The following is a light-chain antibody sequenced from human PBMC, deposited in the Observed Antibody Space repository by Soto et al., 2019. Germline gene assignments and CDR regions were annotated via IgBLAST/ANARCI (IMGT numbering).Light chain of an antibody. CDR1: QSLNDN. J-gene: IGKJ1*01. CDR2: RAS. Sequence: EIVMTQSPATLSVSPGERATLSCRASQSLNDNLAWYQQKPGQAPRLLIYRASTRATGVPARFSASGSGTEFTLTISSLQSEDVAVYYCQQYYSTPWTFGQGTKVEIK. CDR3: QQYYSTPWT. V-gene: IGKV3-15*01.